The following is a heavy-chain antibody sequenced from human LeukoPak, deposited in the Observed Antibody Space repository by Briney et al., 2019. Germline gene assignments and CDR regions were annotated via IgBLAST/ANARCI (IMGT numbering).Heavy chain of an antibody. J-gene: IGHJ6*02. D-gene: IGHD2-21*02. Sequence: GGSLRLSCAASGFTYSSYAMSWVRQAPGKGLEWVSAIRGSGGGNTYYADSVKGRFTISRDNSKNTLFLQMTSVRAEDTAVYHCAKAFCGGDCYPSYYYYSMDVWGQGTTVTVSS. V-gene: IGHV3-23*01. CDR3: AKAFCGGDCYPSYYYYSMDV. CDR2: IRGSGGGNT. CDR1: GFTYSSYA.